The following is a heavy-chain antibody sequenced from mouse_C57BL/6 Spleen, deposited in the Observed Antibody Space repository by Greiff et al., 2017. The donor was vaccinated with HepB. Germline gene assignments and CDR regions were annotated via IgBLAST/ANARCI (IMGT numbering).Heavy chain of an antibody. CDR1: GFNIKDDY. J-gene: IGHJ3*01. Sequence: VQLQQSGAELVRPGASVKLSCTASGFNIKDDYMHWVKQRPEPGLEWIGWIAPENGDTEYASKFQGKAAKTADKSSNTAYLQLSSLTSEDTAVYYCTIPLLYRLAYWGQRTLVTVSA. CDR2: IAPENGDT. D-gene: IGHD2-12*01. V-gene: IGHV14-4*01. CDR3: TIPLLYRLAY.